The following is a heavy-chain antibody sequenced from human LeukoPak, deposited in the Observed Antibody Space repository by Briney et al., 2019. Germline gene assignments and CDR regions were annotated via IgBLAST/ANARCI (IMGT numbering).Heavy chain of an antibody. CDR1: GYTFTGYY. J-gene: IGHJ3*02. D-gene: IGHD2-21*02. CDR2: INPNSGDT. Sequence: SVKVSCKASGYTFTGYYMHWVRQAPGQGLEWMEWINPNSGDTNYAQKFQGRVTMTRDTSISTAYMELSRLRSDDTAVYYCASIVVVTARYAFDIWGQGTMVTVSS. CDR3: ASIVVVTARYAFDI. V-gene: IGHV1-2*02.